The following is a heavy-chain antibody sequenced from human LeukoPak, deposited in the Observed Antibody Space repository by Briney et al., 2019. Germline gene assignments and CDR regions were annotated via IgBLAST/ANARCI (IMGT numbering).Heavy chain of an antibody. V-gene: IGHV4-59*01. CDR3: ARSIVVEMATAPNWYFDL. CDR1: GGSISSYY. D-gene: IGHD5-24*01. Sequence: PSETLSLTCTVSGGSISSYYWSWIRQPPGKGLEWIGYISYSGSTNYNPSLKSRVTISVDTSKNQFSLKLSSVTAADTAVYYCARSIVVEMATAPNWYFDLWGRGTLVTVSS. J-gene: IGHJ2*01. CDR2: ISYSGST.